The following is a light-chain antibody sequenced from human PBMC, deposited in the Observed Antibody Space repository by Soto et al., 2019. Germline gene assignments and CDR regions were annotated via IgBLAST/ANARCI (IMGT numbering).Light chain of an antibody. CDR3: SSYTTFSTLV. CDR2: EVS. CDR1: SSDVGAYDY. J-gene: IGLJ1*01. V-gene: IGLV2-14*03. Sequence: QSALTQPASVSGSPGQSITISCTGTSSDVGAYDYVSWYQQHPDKAPKLMIYEVSYRPSGVSNRFSGSKSVNTATLTISGLQAEDEADYYCSSYTTFSTLVFGTGTKVTVL.